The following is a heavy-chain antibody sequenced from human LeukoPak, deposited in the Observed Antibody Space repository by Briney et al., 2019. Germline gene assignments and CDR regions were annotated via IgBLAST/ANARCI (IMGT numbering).Heavy chain of an antibody. D-gene: IGHD2-2*01. CDR3: ARVGRIVVVPAAMGWFDP. CDR1: GGSISSGGYY. Sequence: PSETLSLTCTVSGGSISSGGYYWSWIRQHPGKGLEWIGYIYYSGSTYYNPSLKSRVTISVDTSKNQFSLKLSSVTAADTAVYYCARVGRIVVVPAAMGWFDPWGPGTLVTVSS. V-gene: IGHV4-31*03. CDR2: IYYSGST. J-gene: IGHJ5*02.